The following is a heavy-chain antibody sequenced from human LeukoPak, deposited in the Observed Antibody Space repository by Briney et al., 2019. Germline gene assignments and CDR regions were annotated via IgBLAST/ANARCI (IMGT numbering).Heavy chain of an antibody. CDR3: ARVDSGGGYSGYESYFDY. Sequence: GASVKVSCKASGYTFTSYGISWVRQAPGQGLEWMGWTSAYNGNTNYAQKLQGRVTMTTDTSTSTAYMELRSLRSDDTAVYYCARVDSGGGYSGYESYFDYWGQGTLVTVSS. CDR1: GYTFTSYG. V-gene: IGHV1-18*01. J-gene: IGHJ4*02. CDR2: TSAYNGNT. D-gene: IGHD5-12*01.